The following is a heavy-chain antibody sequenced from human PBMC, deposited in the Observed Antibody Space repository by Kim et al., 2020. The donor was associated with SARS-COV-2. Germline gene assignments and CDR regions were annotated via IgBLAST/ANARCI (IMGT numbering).Heavy chain of an antibody. J-gene: IGHJ4*02. D-gene: IGHD3-9*01. V-gene: IGHV3-11*04. Sequence: GRFTISRDNARNSLYLQMNSLRAEDTAVYYCARVNDYDILTGYYTSYFDYWGQGTLVTVSS. CDR3: ARVNDYDILTGYYTSYFDY.